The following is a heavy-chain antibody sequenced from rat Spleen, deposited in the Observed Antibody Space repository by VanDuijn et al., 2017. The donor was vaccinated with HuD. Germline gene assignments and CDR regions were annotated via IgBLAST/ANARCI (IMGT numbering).Heavy chain of an antibody. Sequence: EVQLVESGGGLVQPGRSLKLSCAASGITFSNYDMAWVRQAPTKGLEWVASITNTGGSTYYRDSVKGRFTISRDNAKSTLYLQMDSLRSEDTATYYCTTLDLDSSYIYAGYWGQGVMVTVSS. CDR3: TTLDLDSSYIYAGY. J-gene: IGHJ2*01. CDR1: GITFSNYD. CDR2: ITNTGGST. D-gene: IGHD1-2*01. V-gene: IGHV5-27*01.